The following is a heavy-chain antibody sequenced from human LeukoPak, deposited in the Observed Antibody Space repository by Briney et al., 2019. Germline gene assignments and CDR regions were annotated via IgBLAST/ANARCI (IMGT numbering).Heavy chain of an antibody. D-gene: IGHD2-15*01. V-gene: IGHV3-7*01. CDR2: IKEDGSVK. CDR3: AKAGLVVVVAATEANYFDY. J-gene: IGHJ4*02. Sequence: PGGSLRLSCAVSGFIFNNYRMHWVRQAPGKGPEWVANIKEDGSVKTYLESVRGRFTISRDNAKNSLFLQMNSLRAEDTAVYYCAKAGLVVVVAATEANYFDYWGQGTLVTVSS. CDR1: GFIFNNYR.